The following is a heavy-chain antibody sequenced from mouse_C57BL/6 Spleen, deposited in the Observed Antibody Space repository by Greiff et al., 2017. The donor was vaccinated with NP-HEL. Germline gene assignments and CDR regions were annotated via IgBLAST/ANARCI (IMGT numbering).Heavy chain of an antibody. Sequence: VQLQQSGAELVKPGASVKLSCKASGYTFTSYWMHWVKQRPGQGLEWIGMIHPNSGSTNYNEKFKSKATLTVDKSSSTAYMQLSSLTSEDSAVYYCARWGAVVATGAMDYGGQGTSVTVSS. D-gene: IGHD1-1*01. CDR3: ARWGAVVATGAMDY. J-gene: IGHJ4*01. CDR2: IHPNSGST. CDR1: GYTFTSYW. V-gene: IGHV1-64*01.